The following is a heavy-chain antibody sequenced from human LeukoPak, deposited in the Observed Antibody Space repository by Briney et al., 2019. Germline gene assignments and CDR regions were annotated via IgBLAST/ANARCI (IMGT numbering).Heavy chain of an antibody. V-gene: IGHV3-20*04. Sequence: GGSLRLSCAASGFIFDDYGMTWVRQAPGKGLEWVSGINWNGGSTGYADSVKGRFTISRDNAKNSLYLQMNSLRAEEDTALYYCARDAPTVGVDSWGQGTLVTVSS. CDR1: GFIFDDYG. CDR2: INWNGGST. CDR3: ARDAPTVGVDS. J-gene: IGHJ4*02.